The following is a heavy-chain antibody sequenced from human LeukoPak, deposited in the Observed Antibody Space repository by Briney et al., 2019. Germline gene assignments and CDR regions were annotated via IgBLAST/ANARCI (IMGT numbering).Heavy chain of an antibody. CDR3: ARDRTIFGVVTPFDY. D-gene: IGHD3-3*01. V-gene: IGHV3-48*04. CDR1: GFIFSSYS. CDR2: ISSSSSTI. J-gene: IGHJ4*02. Sequence: GGSLRLSCAASGFIFSSYSMNWVRQAPGKGLEWVSYISSSSSTIYYADSVKGRFTLSRDNARNSLYLQMNSLRAEDTAVYYCARDRTIFGVVTPFDYWGQGTLVTVSS.